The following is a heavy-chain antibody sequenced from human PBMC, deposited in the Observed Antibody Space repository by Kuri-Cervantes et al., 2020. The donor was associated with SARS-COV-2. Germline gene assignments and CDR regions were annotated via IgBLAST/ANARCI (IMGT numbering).Heavy chain of an antibody. CDR2: INHSGST. CDR1: GRSIRSFY. J-gene: IGHJ4*02. CDR3: ARDPVTVAGYFDY. Sequence: ESLTLSCTVSGRSIRSFYWSWVRQPPGKRREWIGEINHSGSTNFNPSLKSQVTISVDTSKNQLSLKLRSVTAADTAVYFWARDPVTVAGYFDYWGQGDRVTVSS. V-gene: IGHV4-34*01. D-gene: IGHD6-19*01.